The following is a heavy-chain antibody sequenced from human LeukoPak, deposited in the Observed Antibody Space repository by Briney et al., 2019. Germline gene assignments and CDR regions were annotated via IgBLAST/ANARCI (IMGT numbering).Heavy chain of an antibody. Sequence: GWSLRLSCAASGFTFSSYAMNWVRQAPGKGLEWVSTVSGSGGSTYYAGSVKGRFTISRDNSKSTLYLQMNSLRAEDTAVYYCAKSGYSNFFDYWGQGTLVTVSS. D-gene: IGHD4-11*01. CDR2: VSGSGGST. J-gene: IGHJ4*02. V-gene: IGHV3-23*01. CDR3: AKSGYSNFFDY. CDR1: GFTFSSYA.